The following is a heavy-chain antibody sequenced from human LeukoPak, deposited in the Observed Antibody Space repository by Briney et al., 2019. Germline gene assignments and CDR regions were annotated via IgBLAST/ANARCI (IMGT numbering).Heavy chain of an antibody. Sequence: GGSLRLSCAASGFTFSSYYMTWVRQAPGKGLEWVADIQHDGSGEYYVDSVKGRFTISRDNAKNSLFLQMNSLRAEDTAVYYCARAKHYSGSGSSCFPDYWGQGTLVTVS. J-gene: IGHJ4*02. CDR3: ARAKHYSGSGSSCFPDY. CDR1: GFTFSSYY. V-gene: IGHV3-7*05. D-gene: IGHD3-10*01. CDR2: IQHDGSGE.